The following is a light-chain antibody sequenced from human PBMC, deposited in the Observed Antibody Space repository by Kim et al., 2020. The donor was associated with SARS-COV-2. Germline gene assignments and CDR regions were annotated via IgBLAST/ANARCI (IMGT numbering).Light chain of an antibody. V-gene: IGKV1-9*01. Sequence: IQLTQSPSSLSASVGDRVTITCRASQGISSYLAWYQQKPGKAPKLLIYAASTSQSGVPSRFSGSGSGTDFTLTISSLQPEDFATYYCQQLNSYPPGTFGQGTKVDIK. CDR3: QQLNSYPPGT. CDR1: QGISSY. J-gene: IGKJ1*01. CDR2: AAS.